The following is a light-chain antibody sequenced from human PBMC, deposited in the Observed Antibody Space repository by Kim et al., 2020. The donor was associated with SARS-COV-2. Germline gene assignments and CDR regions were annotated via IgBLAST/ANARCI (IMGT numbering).Light chain of an antibody. CDR3: QSGRL. V-gene: IGLV6-57*03. Sequence: SESPGKTVTISCTRSRGRIASKFVQWYQQRPGSAPTSVIYEDNQRPSWVPDRFSGSIDDSSNSASLTISGLKTEDEADYYCQSGRLFGGGTQLTVL. CDR2: EDN. CDR1: RGRIASKF. J-gene: IGLJ2*01.